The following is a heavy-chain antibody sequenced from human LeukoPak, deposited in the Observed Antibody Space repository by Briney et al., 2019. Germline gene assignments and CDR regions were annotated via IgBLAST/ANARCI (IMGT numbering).Heavy chain of an antibody. CDR1: GYTFTGYP. J-gene: IGHJ4*02. CDR2: INPNSGAT. D-gene: IGHD3-3*01. CDR3: APSGEAYFDY. V-gene: IGHV1-2*02. Sequence: GASVKVSCKASGYTFTGYPMHWVRQAPGRGLEWMGWINPNSGATTYAQKFQGRVTMTRDKSINTAYMELSRLRSDDTAVYYCAPSGEAYFDYWGQGTLVTVSS.